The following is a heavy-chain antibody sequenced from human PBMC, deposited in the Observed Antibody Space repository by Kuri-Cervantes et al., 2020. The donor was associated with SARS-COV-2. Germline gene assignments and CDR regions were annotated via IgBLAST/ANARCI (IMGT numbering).Heavy chain of an antibody. CDR2: IYYSGST. D-gene: IGHD1-14*01. V-gene: IGHV4-39*01. J-gene: IGHJ5*02. CDR3: ARRYIPNWFDP. CDR1: GGSISSSSYY. Sequence: SETLSLTCTVSGGSISSSSYYWGWIRQPPGKGLEWIESIYYSGSTYYNPSLKSRVTISVDTSKNQFSLRLSSVTAADTAVYYCARRYIPNWFDPWGQGTLVTVSS.